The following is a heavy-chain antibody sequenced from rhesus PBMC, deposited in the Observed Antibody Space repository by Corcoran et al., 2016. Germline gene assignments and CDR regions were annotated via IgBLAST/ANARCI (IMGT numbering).Heavy chain of an antibody. Sequence: QVQLQESGPGVVKPSETLSLTCAVSGGSISDRYRWSLIRQPPGKGREWIGYNYGRRPDTHYNPSLNDRFTISKDPSKTQFSLKLRSVPAADTSVYYCARRSLTPVTWVYYFDYWGQGVLVTVSS. CDR3: ARRSLTPVTWVYYFDY. D-gene: IGHD4-35*01. CDR1: GGSISDRYR. V-gene: IGHV4S10*01. CDR2: NYGRRPDT. J-gene: IGHJ4*01.